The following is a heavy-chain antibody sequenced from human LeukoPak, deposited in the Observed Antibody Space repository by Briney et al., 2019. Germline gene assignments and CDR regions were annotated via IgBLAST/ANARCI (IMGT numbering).Heavy chain of an antibody. Sequence: GGSLRLSCAASGFTFSSYAMTWVRQAPGKGLEWVSGISASGGNTYYANSVKGRFTISRDNSKSTLYLQMSNLGAEDTALYYCAKCMAEPGTCYFDNWGRGTLVTVSS. V-gene: IGHV3-23*01. CDR1: GFTFSSYA. CDR2: ISASGGNT. CDR3: AKCMAEPGTCYFDN. D-gene: IGHD6-13*01. J-gene: IGHJ4*03.